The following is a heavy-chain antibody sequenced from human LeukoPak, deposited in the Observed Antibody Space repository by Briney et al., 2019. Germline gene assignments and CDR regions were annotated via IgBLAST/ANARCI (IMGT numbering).Heavy chain of an antibody. CDR1: GGCITNNGYY. D-gene: IGHD6-19*01. CDR3: CGSGWFAGPFGY. V-gene: IGHV4-39*07. Sequence: PSETLSLTCSVSGGCITNNGYYWGWIRQSPETGLEWIGSMHYSGSTYYNPSLNSRVTISVDTSKNQFSLKLTSVTAADTAVYYCCGSGWFAGPFGYWGQGALVTVSS. J-gene: IGHJ4*02. CDR2: MHYSGST.